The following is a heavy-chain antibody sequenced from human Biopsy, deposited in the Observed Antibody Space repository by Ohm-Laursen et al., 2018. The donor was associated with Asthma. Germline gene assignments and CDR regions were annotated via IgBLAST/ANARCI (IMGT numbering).Heavy chain of an antibody. D-gene: IGHD6-19*01. J-gene: IGHJ6*02. Sequence: SVRVSCKAPGGTFSNFAISWGRQAPGQGLEWLGGIMTVFGTTNYAQKVQGRVTITADESTSTAYMEVTSLRSEDTAIYYCARCQVGYSSGWSLLLKKIYYSGMDVWGQGTAVTVSS. CDR3: ARCQVGYSSGWSLLLKKIYYSGMDV. CDR1: GGTFSNFA. CDR2: IMTVFGTT. V-gene: IGHV1-69*13.